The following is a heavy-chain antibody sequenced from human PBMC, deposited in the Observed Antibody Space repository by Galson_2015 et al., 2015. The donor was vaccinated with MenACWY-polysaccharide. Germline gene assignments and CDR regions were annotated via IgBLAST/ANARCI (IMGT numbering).Heavy chain of an antibody. CDR1: GFTFSSYG. V-gene: IGHV3-30*18. CDR3: AKEAVLNTMVRGFDY. D-gene: IGHD3-10*01. Sequence: SLRLSCAASGFTFSSYGMHWVRQAPGKGLEWVAVMAHDGSSKYYADSVKGRFTISRDNSKNTLYLQTDSLRAEDTAVYYCAKEAVLNTMVRGFDYWGQGILVTVSS. J-gene: IGHJ4*02. CDR2: MAHDGSSK.